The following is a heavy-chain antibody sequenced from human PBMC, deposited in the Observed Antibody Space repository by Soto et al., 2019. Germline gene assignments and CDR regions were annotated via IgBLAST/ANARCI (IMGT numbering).Heavy chain of an antibody. V-gene: IGHV4-59*01. CDR1: GCSLDYYS. CDR3: ARDSTSWFPYYGIDV. J-gene: IGHJ6*02. D-gene: IGHD6-13*01. Sequence: PXETLAVTCTVAGCSLDYYSWTWIRQTPGKGLEWIGYISDSGSTKYNPSLRSRVTISVDTSKNQFSLKLNSVNAADTAVYFCARDSTSWFPYYGIDVWGQGTTVTVSS. CDR2: ISDSGST.